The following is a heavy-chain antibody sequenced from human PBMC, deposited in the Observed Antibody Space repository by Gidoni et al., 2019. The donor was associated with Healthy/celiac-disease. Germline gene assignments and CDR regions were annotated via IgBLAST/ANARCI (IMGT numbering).Heavy chain of an antibody. J-gene: IGHJ4*02. CDR3: ARGGGVGAIQIEY. Sequence: QVQLVQSGAAVKKLGASVEVSFKAYGYPFSSYYLHWVRQAPGQGLEWMGRIHPSGGGTTYEQKFQCRVTMTRDTSTSTVYTELSSLRSEDTAVYYCARGGGVGAIQIEYWGQGTLVTVSS. CDR1: GYPFSSYY. D-gene: IGHD1-26*01. CDR2: IHPSGGGT. V-gene: IGHV1-46*01.